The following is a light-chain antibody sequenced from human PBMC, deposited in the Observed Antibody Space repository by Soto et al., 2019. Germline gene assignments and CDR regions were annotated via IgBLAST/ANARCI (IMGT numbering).Light chain of an antibody. Sequence: EIVLTQSPGTLSWSPGERATLSCRASQSVSSSYLAWYQQKPGQAPRLLIYGASSRATGIPDRFSGSGSGTDFTLTISRLEPEDFAVYYCQQYGSSPLFTFGGGTKVEIK. CDR1: QSVSSSY. CDR2: GAS. CDR3: QQYGSSPLFT. J-gene: IGKJ4*01. V-gene: IGKV3-20*01.